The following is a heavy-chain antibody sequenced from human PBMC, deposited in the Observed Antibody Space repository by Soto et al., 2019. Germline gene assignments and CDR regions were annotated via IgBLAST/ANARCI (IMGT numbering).Heavy chain of an antibody. CDR2: ISGSGGST. D-gene: IGHD5-18*01. Sequence: PGGSLRLSCAASGLTFSSYAMSWVRQAPGKGLEWVSAISGSGGSTYYADSVKGRFTISRDNSKNTLYLQMNSLRAEDTAVYYCAKSGAYSYGYKDAFDIWGQGTMVTVSS. V-gene: IGHV3-23*01. CDR3: AKSGAYSYGYKDAFDI. J-gene: IGHJ3*02. CDR1: GLTFSSYA.